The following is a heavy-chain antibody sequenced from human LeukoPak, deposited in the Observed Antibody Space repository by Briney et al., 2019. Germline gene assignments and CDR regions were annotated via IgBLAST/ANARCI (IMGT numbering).Heavy chain of an antibody. CDR1: GFTFSNAW. D-gene: IGHD2-2*01. CDR3: AKRSEYHFDC. CDR2: ISGSGGST. V-gene: IGHV3-23*01. J-gene: IGHJ4*02. Sequence: GGSLRLSCAASGFTFSNAWMSWVRQAPGKGLEWVSTISGSGGSTYYADSVKGRFTISRDNSKNTLYLQMNSLRAEDTAVYYCAKRSEYHFDCWGQGTLVTVSS.